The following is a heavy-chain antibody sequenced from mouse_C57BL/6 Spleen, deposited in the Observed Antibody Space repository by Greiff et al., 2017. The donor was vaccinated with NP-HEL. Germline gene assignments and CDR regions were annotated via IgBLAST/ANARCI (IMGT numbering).Heavy chain of an antibody. CDR2: INPSNGGT. CDR3: ARSNYYGTAWFAY. CDR1: GYTFTSYW. D-gene: IGHD1-1*01. J-gene: IGHJ3*01. Sequence: QVQLQQSGTELVKPRASVKLSCKASGYTFTSYWMHWVKQRPGQGLEWIGNINPSNGGTNYNEKFKSKATLTVDKSSSTAYMQLSSLTSEDSAVYYCARSNYYGTAWFAYWGQGTLVTVAA. V-gene: IGHV1-53*01.